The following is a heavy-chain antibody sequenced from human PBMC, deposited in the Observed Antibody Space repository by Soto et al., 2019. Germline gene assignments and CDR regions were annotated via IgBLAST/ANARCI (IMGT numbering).Heavy chain of an antibody. CDR2: VYYTGST. CDR3: ARHSLYGGVPEEADC. CDR1: GASISTYY. Sequence: QEQLQESGPGLVKPSETLSLTCTVSGASISTYYWGWIRQPPGKGLEWIGYVYYTGSTNYNPSLKSRVTISVDTSKNRFSLKLSSVTAADTAIYYCARHSLYGGVPEEADCWGRGTLVTVAS. J-gene: IGHJ4*02. V-gene: IGHV4-59*08. D-gene: IGHD4-17*01.